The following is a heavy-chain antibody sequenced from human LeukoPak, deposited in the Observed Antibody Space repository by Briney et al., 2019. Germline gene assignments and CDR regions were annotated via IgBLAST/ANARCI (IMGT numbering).Heavy chain of an antibody. CDR3: AKGAGGFSYYNWFDP. J-gene: IGHJ5*02. D-gene: IGHD5-18*01. CDR2: IYYSGTT. CDR1: GGSISSSPYY. V-gene: IGHV4-39*07. Sequence: SETLSLTCTVSGGSISSSPYYWGWIRQPPGKGLEWIGSIYYSGTTHYSPSLESRVTISVDTSRNQFSLKLASVTAADTAIYYCAKGAGGFSYYNWFDPWGQGTLVTVSS.